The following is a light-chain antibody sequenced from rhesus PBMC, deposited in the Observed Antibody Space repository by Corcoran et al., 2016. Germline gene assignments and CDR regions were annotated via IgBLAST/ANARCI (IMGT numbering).Light chain of an antibody. V-gene: IGLV2-23*01. CDR3: SSYAGSNTYI. CDR1: SSDIGGYNY. J-gene: IGLJ1*01. Sequence: QAALTQPPSVSGSPGQSVTISCTGTSSDIGGYNYVSWYQQHPGKAPKLMIYDVSKRPSGVSDRFSGSKSGNTASLTISGLQAEDEAEYDCSSYAGSNTYIFGAGTRLTVL. CDR2: DVS.